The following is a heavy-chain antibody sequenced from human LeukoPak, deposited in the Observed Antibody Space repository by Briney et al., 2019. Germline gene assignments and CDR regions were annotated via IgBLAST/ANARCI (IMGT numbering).Heavy chain of an antibody. D-gene: IGHD3-22*01. J-gene: IGHJ4*02. V-gene: IGHV1-46*01. CDR2: INPSGGST. Sequence: ASVKVSCKASGYTFTSYYMHWVRQAPGQGLEWMGIINPSGGSTSYAQKFQGRVNMTRDTSTSTIYTELSSLRSEDTAVYYCARDNYYDSSGYHWGQGTLVTVSS. CDR3: ARDNYYDSSGYH. CDR1: GYTFTSYY.